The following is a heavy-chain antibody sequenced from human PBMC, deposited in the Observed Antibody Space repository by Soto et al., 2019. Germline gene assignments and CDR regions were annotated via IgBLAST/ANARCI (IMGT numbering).Heavy chain of an antibody. CDR1: GYTFTSYD. V-gene: IGHV1-8*01. CDR2: MNPNSGNT. CDR3: ARDLAAPGRVVDDYDYGMYV. D-gene: IGHD1-26*01. J-gene: IGHJ6*02. Sequence: QVQLVQSGAEVKKPGASVKVSCKAYGYTFTSYDINWVRQATGQGLEWMGWMNPNSGNTGYAQKFQGRVTMTRNTSRSTAYMELSSLGCYDRAGYDCARDLAAPGRVVDDYDYGMYVWCQGTTVTVAS.